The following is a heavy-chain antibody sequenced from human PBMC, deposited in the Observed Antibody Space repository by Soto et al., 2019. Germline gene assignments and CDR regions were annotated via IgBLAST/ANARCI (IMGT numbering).Heavy chain of an antibody. CDR2: INPSSGDS. CDR1: GYTFTGYY. Sequence: QVHLVQSGAEVAKPGASVKVSCKPSGYTFTGYYIHWVRQAPGQGLEWMGWINPSSGDSKYAQKFQGRVTMTRDTSISTAYLDLRNLRSDDTAVYYCARDGGSAYGMDVWGQGTAVTVSS. D-gene: IGHD1-26*01. CDR3: ARDGGSAYGMDV. J-gene: IGHJ6*02. V-gene: IGHV1-2*02.